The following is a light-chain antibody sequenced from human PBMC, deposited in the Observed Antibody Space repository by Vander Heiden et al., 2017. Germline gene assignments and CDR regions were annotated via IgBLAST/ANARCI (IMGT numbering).Light chain of an antibody. V-gene: IGKV1-39*01. CDR1: QTIINC. CDR2: AAS. Sequence: DVLLTQSPSSLSASVGDRVTMTCRASQTIINCLNWYQHKPGKAPALLISAASTLHTGVPSRFNGSGSGTEFSLTITALQREDFATYYCQQSDNTPITFGGGTKVEIK. J-gene: IGKJ4*01. CDR3: QQSDNTPIT.